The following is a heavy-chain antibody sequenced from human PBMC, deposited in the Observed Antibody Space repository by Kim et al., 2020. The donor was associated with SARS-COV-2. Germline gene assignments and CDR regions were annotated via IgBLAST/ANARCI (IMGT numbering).Heavy chain of an antibody. D-gene: IGHD3-10*01. CDR3: AKESGSGSYYAWTYYYYGMDV. J-gene: IGHJ6*02. CDR2: ISYDGSNK. V-gene: IGHV3-30*18. Sequence: GGSLRLSCAASGFTFSSYGMHWVRQAPGKGLEWVAVISYDGSNKYYADSVKGRFTISRDNSKNTLYLKMNSLRGEDTAVYYCAKESGSGSYYAWTYYYYGMDVWGQGTTVTVSS. CDR1: GFTFSSYG.